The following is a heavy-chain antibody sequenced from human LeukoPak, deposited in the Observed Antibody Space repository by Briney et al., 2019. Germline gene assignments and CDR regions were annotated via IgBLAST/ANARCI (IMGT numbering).Heavy chain of an antibody. J-gene: IGHJ5*02. CDR3: AKNGQSGFSFDP. CDR1: GGSTNTGGYF. V-gene: IGHV4-34*01. Sequence: SETLSLTCSVSGGSTNTGGYFWSWIRQPPGKGLEWIGEGSESGGTKFNPSLKSRVTISADTSKNQFSLKVKSVTAADTAVYYCAKNGQSGFSFDPWGQGTLVTVSS. D-gene: IGHD3-3*01. CDR2: GSESGGT.